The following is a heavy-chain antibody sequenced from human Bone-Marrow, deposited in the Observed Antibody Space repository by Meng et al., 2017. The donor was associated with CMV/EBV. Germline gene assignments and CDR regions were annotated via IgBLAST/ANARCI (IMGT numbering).Heavy chain of an antibody. D-gene: IGHD2-21*01. CDR2: ISSSGSTI. Sequence: GGSLRLSCAASGFTFSSYSMNWVRQAPGKGLEWVSYISSSGSTIYYADSVKGRFTISRDNAKNSLYLQMNSLRAEDTAVYYCARDNNCGGDCYRVYFDYWGQGTMVTVSS. CDR1: GFTFSSYS. J-gene: IGHJ4*02. CDR3: ARDNNCGGDCYRVYFDY. V-gene: IGHV3-48*04.